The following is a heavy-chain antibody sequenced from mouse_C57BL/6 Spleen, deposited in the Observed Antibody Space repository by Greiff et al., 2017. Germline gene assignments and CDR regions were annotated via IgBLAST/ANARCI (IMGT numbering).Heavy chain of an antibody. J-gene: IGHJ4*01. CDR1: GFSLSTSNMG. D-gene: IGHD4-1*01. V-gene: IGHV8-5*01. Sequence: QVTLKESGPGILQPSQTLSLTCSFSGFSLSTSNMGIGWIRPPSGQGLEWLAHSWWNDDKYYNPSLKSRLTISKDTSNNPVFLKITSVDTADTATYYCAHGLGRDYAMDYWGQGTSVTVSS. CDR3: AHGLGRDYAMDY. CDR2: SWWNDDK.